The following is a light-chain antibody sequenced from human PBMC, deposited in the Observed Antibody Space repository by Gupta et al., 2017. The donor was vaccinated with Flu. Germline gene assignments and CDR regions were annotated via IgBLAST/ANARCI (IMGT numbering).Light chain of an antibody. CDR3: GAWADRMNGSV. V-gene: IGLV1-47*01. CDR2: RVD. J-gene: IGLJ3*02. CDR1: NSNSGNKY. Sequence: QSVLTQPPSASGTPGQRVTVSCSGSNSNSGNKYVSWYQQLPGKAPKLLIYRVDQWPSGVTDRFSGSKSGNSASLTISGLQSEDEADYYCGAWADRMNGSVFGDGTKVTVL.